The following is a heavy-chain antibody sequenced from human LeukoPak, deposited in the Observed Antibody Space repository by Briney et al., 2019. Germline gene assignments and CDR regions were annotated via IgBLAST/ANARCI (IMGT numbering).Heavy chain of an antibody. D-gene: IGHD3-16*02. V-gene: IGHV4-39*01. CDR2: IYYSGST. J-gene: IGHJ3*02. Sequence: SETLSLTCTVSGGSISSSSYYWGWIRQPPGKGLEWIGSIYYSGSTYYNPSLKSRVTISVDTSKNQFSLKLSSVTAADTAVYYCASPPYYVWGSYRLNAFDIWGQGTIVTVSS. CDR1: GGSISSSSYY. CDR3: ASPPYYVWGSYRLNAFDI.